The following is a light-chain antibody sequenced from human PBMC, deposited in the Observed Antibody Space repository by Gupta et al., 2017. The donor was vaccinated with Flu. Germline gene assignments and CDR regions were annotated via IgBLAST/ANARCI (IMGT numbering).Light chain of an antibody. CDR1: QSISSF. Sequence: DIQMTQSPSSLSASVGDRVTITCRASQSISSFLNWYQQKPGKAPKLLIFAASTLQSAVPSRFSGRGSGTDFTLTISRLQPEDFATYYCQQRKFSPLTFGGGTKVEIK. CDR3: QQRKFSPLT. V-gene: IGKV1-39*01. CDR2: AAS. J-gene: IGKJ4*01.